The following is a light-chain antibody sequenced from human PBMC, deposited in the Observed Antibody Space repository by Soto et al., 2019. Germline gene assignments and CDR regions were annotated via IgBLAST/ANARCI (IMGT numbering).Light chain of an antibody. J-gene: IGKJ2*01. Sequence: EIVLTQSPGTLSLSPGERATLSCRASQSVSGSYLAWYQQKPGQAPRILIYGASSRATGFPDRFSGSGSGTDFTLTISRLEPEDFAVYYCHQYGISPYTFGQGTKLEIK. CDR1: QSVSGSY. CDR2: GAS. V-gene: IGKV3-20*01. CDR3: HQYGISPYT.